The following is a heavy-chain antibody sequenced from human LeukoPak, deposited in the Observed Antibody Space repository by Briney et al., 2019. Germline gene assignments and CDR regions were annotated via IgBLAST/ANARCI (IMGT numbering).Heavy chain of an antibody. V-gene: IGHV4-59*08. CDR2: IYYSGST. Sequence: SETLSLTCTVSGGSISSYYWSWIRQPPGKGLEWIGYIYYSGSTNYNPSLKSRVTISVDTSKNQFSLKLSSVTAADTAAYYCARLRARPYYFDYWGQGTLVTVSS. D-gene: IGHD6-6*01. J-gene: IGHJ4*02. CDR3: ARLRARPYYFDY. CDR1: GGSISSYY.